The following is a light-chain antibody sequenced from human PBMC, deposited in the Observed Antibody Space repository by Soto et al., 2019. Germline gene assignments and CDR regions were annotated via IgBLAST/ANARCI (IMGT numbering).Light chain of an antibody. Sequence: AIQMTQSPSSLSASVGDRVTITCRASQGIRNDLGWYQQKPGKAPKLLLYAASSLQSGVPSRFSGSGSGTDFTLTISRLKPADFATYYSIQDYNYRDTFGGGTKVEIK. V-gene: IGKV1-6*01. CDR2: AAS. CDR1: QGIRND. CDR3: IQDYNYRDT. J-gene: IGKJ4*01.